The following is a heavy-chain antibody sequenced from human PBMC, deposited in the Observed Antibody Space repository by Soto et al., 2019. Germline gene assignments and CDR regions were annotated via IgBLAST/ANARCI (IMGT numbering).Heavy chain of an antibody. Sequence: ASVKVSCKASGYTFTSSGMSWVRQAPGQGLEWMGWISAHTGSSEYAQRFQGRVTMTTDRSTSTAYMELRSLRSEDTAVYYCARGPYSSSWYSYYYGMDVWGQGTTVTVSS. CDR3: ARGPYSSSWYSYYYGMDV. CDR1: GYTFTSSG. D-gene: IGHD6-13*01. CDR2: ISAHTGSS. J-gene: IGHJ6*02. V-gene: IGHV1-18*01.